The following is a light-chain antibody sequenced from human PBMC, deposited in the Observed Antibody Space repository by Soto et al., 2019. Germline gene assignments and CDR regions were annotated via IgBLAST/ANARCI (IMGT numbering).Light chain of an antibody. V-gene: IGKV1-39*01. CDR3: QHTYSNLSIT. CDR2: AES. CDR1: ESIARL. J-gene: IGKJ5*01. Sequence: DIHMTQSPFSLSGSVGDRVTITCRASESIARLLNWYQQKPGKAPKLLIYAESSFQHGVPSRCRGGGSGTDFILTLSNLQPEDFATYYCQHTYSNLSITFGQGTRLEIK.